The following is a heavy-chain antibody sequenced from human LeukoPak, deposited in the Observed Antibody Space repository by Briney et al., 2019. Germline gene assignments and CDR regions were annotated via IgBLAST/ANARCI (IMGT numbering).Heavy chain of an antibody. CDR2: IYHSGNT. CDR1: GDSISNGGSISNGGHY. CDR3: ARDTRIEWLRFLDY. Sequence: SETLSLTCTVSGDSISNGGSISNGGHYWSWIRQFPGKGLEWIGYIYHSGNTYYNPFLESRVTISVDTSENRFSLRLNSVTAADTAIYYCARDTRIEWLRFLDYWGQGILVTVSS. J-gene: IGHJ4*02. D-gene: IGHD5-12*01. V-gene: IGHV4-31*03.